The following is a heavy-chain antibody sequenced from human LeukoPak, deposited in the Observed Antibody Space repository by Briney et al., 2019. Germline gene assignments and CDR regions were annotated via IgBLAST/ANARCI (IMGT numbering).Heavy chain of an antibody. V-gene: IGHV4-59*01. CDR2: IYYSGST. D-gene: IGHD3-16*02. J-gene: IGHJ5*02. CDR3: ARDYPSYYDYVWGSYRYYWFDP. CDR1: GGSISSYY. Sequence: SETLSLTCTVSGGSISSYYWSWIRQPPGKGLEWIGYIYYSGSTNYNPSLKSRVTISVDTSKNQFSLKLSSVTAADTAVYYCARDYPSYYDYVWGSYRYYWFDPWGHGTLVTVSS.